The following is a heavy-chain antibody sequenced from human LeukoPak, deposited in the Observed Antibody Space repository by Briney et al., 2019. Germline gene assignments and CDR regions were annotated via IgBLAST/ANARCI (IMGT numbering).Heavy chain of an antibody. D-gene: IGHD3-10*01. V-gene: IGHV4-4*09. Sequence: TASETLSLTCTVSGGSISSYYWSWIRQPPGKGLEWIGYIYATGSTNYNPSLMSRVTISVDTSKNQFSLNLRSVTAADTAVYYCARHGSVRSPLGPWGQGTLVTVSS. CDR3: ARHGSVRSPLGP. CDR1: GGSISSYY. J-gene: IGHJ5*02. CDR2: IYATGST.